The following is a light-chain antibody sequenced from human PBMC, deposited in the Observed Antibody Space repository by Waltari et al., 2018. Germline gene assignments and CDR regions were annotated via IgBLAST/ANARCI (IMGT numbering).Light chain of an antibody. V-gene: IGLV2-14*03. Sequence: QSALTQPASMSGSPGQSIAISCTGTSSDIGINNYVSWYQHHPGKAPKLIIYDVSERHSGVSNRFSGSKSGNPASLTISGLQPEDEADFYCSSYTTTSTWVFGGGTKLTVL. J-gene: IGLJ3*02. CDR2: DVS. CDR3: SSYTTTSTWV. CDR1: SSDIGINNY.